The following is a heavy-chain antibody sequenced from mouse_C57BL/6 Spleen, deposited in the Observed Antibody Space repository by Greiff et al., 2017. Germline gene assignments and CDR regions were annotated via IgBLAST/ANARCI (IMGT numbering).Heavy chain of an antibody. Sequence: VQLQQSGPELVKPGASVKMSCKASGYTFTDYNMHWVKQSHGKSLEWIGYINPNNGGTSYNPKFKGKATLTVNKSSSTAYMQLRSLTSEDSAVYYCALGPLPAWFSYWGQGTLVTVSA. V-gene: IGHV1-22*01. CDR3: ALGPLPAWFSY. J-gene: IGHJ3*01. CDR1: GYTFTDYN. D-gene: IGHD4-1*01. CDR2: INPNNGGT.